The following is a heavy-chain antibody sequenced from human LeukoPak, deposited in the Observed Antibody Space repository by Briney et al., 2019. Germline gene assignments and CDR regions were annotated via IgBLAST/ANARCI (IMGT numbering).Heavy chain of an antibody. CDR1: GGSFSNYY. CDR3: AGDRYYYDSSGYYLSY. D-gene: IGHD3-22*01. V-gene: IGHV4-34*01. J-gene: IGHJ4*02. Sequence: PSETLSLTCAVYGGSFSNYYWSSIRQPPGKGLEWIGEINDRGRTNYNPSLMSRVTISVDTSKNQFSLKLSSVTAADTAVYYCAGDRYYYDSSGYYLSYWGQGTLVTVSS. CDR2: INDRGRT.